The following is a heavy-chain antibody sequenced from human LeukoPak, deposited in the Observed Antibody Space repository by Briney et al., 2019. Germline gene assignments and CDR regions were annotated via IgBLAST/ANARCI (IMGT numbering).Heavy chain of an antibody. J-gene: IGHJ4*02. V-gene: IGHV3-74*01. CDR3: ARGDDFWSGYYTGGY. Sequence: GGSLRLSCAASGFTFSSYWMHWVRHAPGKGLVWVSRINSDGSSTSYADSVKGRFTISRDNAKNTLYLQMNSLRAEDTAVYYCARGDDFWSGYYTGGYWGQGTLVTVSS. D-gene: IGHD3-3*01. CDR2: INSDGSST. CDR1: GFTFSSYW.